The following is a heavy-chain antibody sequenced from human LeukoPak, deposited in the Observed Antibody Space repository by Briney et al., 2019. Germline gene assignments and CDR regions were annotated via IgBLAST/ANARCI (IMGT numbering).Heavy chain of an antibody. CDR2: INEDGSEK. D-gene: IGHD6-13*01. J-gene: IGHJ6*03. CDR3: AKGESSSWYGAYYYYYYMDV. CDR1: GFTFSSSW. Sequence: GSLRLSCAASGFTFSSSWMNWVRQAPGKGLEWVASINEDGSEKYYVDSVKGRFTVSRDNAKNSLYLQMNSLRAEDTAVYYCAKGESSSWYGAYYYYYYMDVWGKGTTVTISS. V-gene: IGHV3-7*01.